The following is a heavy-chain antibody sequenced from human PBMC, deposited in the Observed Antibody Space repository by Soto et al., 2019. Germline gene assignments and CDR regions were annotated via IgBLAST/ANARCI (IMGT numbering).Heavy chain of an antibody. Sequence: PSETLSLTCTVSGGSISSGGYYWSWIRQHPGKGLEWIGYISYSGSTYYNPSLKSPVTISVDTSKNQFSMKLSSVTAADTAVYHCARTYYYESSGYSTVGFWGQGTLVTVSS. V-gene: IGHV4-31*01. CDR2: ISYSGST. J-gene: IGHJ4*02. CDR1: GGSISSGGYY. CDR3: ARTYYYESSGYSTVGF. D-gene: IGHD3-22*01.